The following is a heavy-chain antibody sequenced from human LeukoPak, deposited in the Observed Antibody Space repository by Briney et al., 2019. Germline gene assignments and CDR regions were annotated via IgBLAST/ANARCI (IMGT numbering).Heavy chain of an antibody. J-gene: IGHJ4*02. CDR1: GASMSTHY. CDR3: ATIRRGSIYGYFDF. D-gene: IGHD5-18*01. Sequence: SGTLSLTCTVSGASMSTHYWSWLRQPPGKGLEWIGYLLDSWRTKDNPSLQSRVTLSADTSKNQFSLSLTSVTAADTAVYYCATIRRGSIYGYFDFWGQGILVNVSS. V-gene: IGHV4-59*11. CDR2: LLDSWRT.